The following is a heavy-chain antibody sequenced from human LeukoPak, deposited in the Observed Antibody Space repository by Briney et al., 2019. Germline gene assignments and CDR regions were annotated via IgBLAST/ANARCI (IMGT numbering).Heavy chain of an antibody. D-gene: IGHD3-3*01. Sequence: SETLSLTCTVSGGSISSGGYYWSWIRQPPGKGLEWIGYIYYSGSTNYNPSLKSRVTISVDTSKNQFSLKLSSVTAADTAVYYCARLQRITIFGVVIIGAFDIWGQGTMVTVSS. V-gene: IGHV4-61*08. J-gene: IGHJ3*02. CDR3: ARLQRITIFGVVIIGAFDI. CDR1: GGSISSGGYY. CDR2: IYYSGST.